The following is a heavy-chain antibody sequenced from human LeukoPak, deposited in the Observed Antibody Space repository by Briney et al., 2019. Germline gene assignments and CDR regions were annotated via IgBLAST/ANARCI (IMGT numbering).Heavy chain of an antibody. CDR2: IYSGGGT. CDR3: ARGASRDGSGY. D-gene: IGHD5-24*01. V-gene: IGHV3-66*01. Sequence: GGSLRLSCAASGFTFSSYWMHWVRQAPGKGLEWVSVIYSGGGTYYADSVKGRFTISRDNSKNTLYLQMNSLRAEDTAVYYCARGASRDGSGYWSQGTLVTVSS. J-gene: IGHJ4*02. CDR1: GFTFSSYW.